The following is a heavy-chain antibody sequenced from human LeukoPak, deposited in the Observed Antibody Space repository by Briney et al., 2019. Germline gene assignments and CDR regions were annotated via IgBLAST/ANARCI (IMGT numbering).Heavy chain of an antibody. CDR1: GFSRNTFG. CDR3: AQDSLLAVASD. J-gene: IGHJ4*02. Sequence: GGSLRLSCAASGFSRNTFGMHWVRQAPGKGLEWVAFIHYDGRDKFYPDSMKGRFTISRDDSNNTLFLQMNSLRVDDTAVYYCAQDSLLAVASDWGQGTLVTVSS. V-gene: IGHV3-30*02. CDR2: IHYDGRDK. D-gene: IGHD6-19*01.